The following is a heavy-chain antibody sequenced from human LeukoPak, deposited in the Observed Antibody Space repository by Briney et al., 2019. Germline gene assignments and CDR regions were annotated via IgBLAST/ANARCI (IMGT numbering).Heavy chain of an antibody. CDR3: AKGYSSSWYSSYFEY. CDR2: ILYDGSNK. J-gene: IGHJ4*02. V-gene: IGHV3-30*18. CDR1: GFTFGTYG. Sequence: GGSLRLSCAASGFTFGTYGMYWVRQAPGKGLEWVTVILYDGSNKYYADSVKGRFTISRDSSKNTLYLQMNSLRAEDTAVYYCAKGYSSSWYSSYFEYWGQGTLVTVSS. D-gene: IGHD6-13*01.